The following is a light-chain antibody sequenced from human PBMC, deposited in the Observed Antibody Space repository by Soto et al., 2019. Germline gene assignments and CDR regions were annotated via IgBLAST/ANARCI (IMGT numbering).Light chain of an antibody. CDR1: SGHSNYA. CDR2: VNSGGSH. J-gene: IGLJ7*01. V-gene: IGLV4-69*01. CDR3: QTWGTGSAVVV. Sequence: QSVLTQSPSASASLGASVKLTCTLSSGHSNYAIAWHQQQPEKGPRYLMKVNSGGSHIKGDGIPDRFSGSSSGAGRDLFISSLQCEDGADYYVQTWGTGSAVVVFGGGTQLTVL.